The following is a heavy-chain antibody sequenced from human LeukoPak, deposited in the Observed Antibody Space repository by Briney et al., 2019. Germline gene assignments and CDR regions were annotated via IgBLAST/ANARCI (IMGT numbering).Heavy chain of an antibody. J-gene: IGHJ4*02. CDR3: ARDRSGYLIDY. CDR1: GFTFDDYA. CDR2: ISWNSGSI. D-gene: IGHD5-12*01. V-gene: IGHV3-9*01. Sequence: GRSLRLSCAASGFTFDDYAMHWVRQAPGKGLEWVSGISWNSGSIGYADSVKGRFTISRDNAKNSLYLQMNSLRAEDTAVYYCARDRSGYLIDYWGQGTLVTVSS.